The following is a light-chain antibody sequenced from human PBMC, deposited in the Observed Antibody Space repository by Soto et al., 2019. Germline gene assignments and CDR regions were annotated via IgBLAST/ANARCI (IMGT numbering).Light chain of an antibody. CDR2: LGS. CDR3: VRVRHTWT. Sequence: DIVMTQSPLSLPVTPGEPASISCRSSQSLLYSNGYNYLNWYLQKPGQSPQLLIYLGSNRASGVPDRISGSGSGTDFTVKISRVEAEDVGVYYGVRVRHTWTFGQGTKVEIK. J-gene: IGKJ1*01. V-gene: IGKV2-28*01. CDR1: QSLLYSNGYNY.